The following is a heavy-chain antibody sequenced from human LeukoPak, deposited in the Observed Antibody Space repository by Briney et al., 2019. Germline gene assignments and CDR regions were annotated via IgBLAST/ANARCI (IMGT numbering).Heavy chain of an antibody. J-gene: IGHJ5*02. CDR2: INSDGSST. CDR3: ARDALYAHRYSSGGNWFDP. CDR1: GFTFSSYW. V-gene: IGHV3-74*01. Sequence: EGSLRLSCAASGFTFSSYWMHWVRQAPGKGLVWVSRINSDGSSTSYADSVKGRFTISRDNAKNTLYLQMNSLRAEDTAVYYCARDALYAHRYSSGGNWFDPWGQGTLVTVSS. D-gene: IGHD6-19*01.